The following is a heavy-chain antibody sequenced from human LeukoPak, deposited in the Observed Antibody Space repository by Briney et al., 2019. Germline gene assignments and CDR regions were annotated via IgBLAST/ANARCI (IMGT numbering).Heavy chain of an antibody. CDR3: AKEEYYYDSSGYYSVFDY. D-gene: IGHD3-22*01. J-gene: IGHJ4*02. CDR2: ISGSGGST. CDR1: GFTFSSYA. Sequence: GGSLRLSCAASGFTFSSYAMSWVHQAPGKGLEWVSAISGSGGSTYYADSVKGRFTISRDNSKNTLYLQMNSLRAEDTAVYYCAKEEYYYDSSGYYSVFDYWGQGTLVTVSS. V-gene: IGHV3-23*01.